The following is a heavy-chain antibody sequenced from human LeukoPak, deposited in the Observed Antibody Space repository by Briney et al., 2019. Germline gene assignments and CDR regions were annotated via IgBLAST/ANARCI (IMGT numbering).Heavy chain of an antibody. V-gene: IGHV3-9*03. D-gene: IGHD3-10*01. CDR2: ISWNSGSI. Sequence: GGSLRLSCAASGFTFDDYAMHWVRQAPGKGLEWVSGISWNSGSIGYADSVKGRFTISRDNAKNSLYLQMNSLRAEDMALYYCAKLGPGGVDYWGQGTLVTVSS. J-gene: IGHJ4*02. CDR1: GFTFDDYA. CDR3: AKLGPGGVDY.